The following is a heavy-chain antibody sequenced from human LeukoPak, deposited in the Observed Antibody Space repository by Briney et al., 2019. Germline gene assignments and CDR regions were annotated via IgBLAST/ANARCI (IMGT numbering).Heavy chain of an antibody. D-gene: IGHD4-23*01. V-gene: IGHV4-30-4*01. CDR2: IYYSGST. CDR1: GGSISSGDYY. CDR3: ARETLTNYGGNSGHWYFDL. Sequence: PSETLSLTCTVSGGSISSGDYYWSWIRQPPGKGLEWIGYIYYSGSTYYNPSLKSRVTISVDTSKNQFSLKLSSVTAADTAVYYCARETLTNYGGNSGHWYFDLWGRGTLVTVSS. J-gene: IGHJ2*01.